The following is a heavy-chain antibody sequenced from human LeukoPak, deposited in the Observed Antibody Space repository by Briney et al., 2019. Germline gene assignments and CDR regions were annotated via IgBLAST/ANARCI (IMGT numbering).Heavy chain of an antibody. J-gene: IGHJ3*02. D-gene: IGHD4-17*01. Sequence: ASVRVSCKASGYTFTGYFMNWVRQAPGQGLEWMGRINANNGGTNYAQNFQGRVTMTTDTSISTTYMELSSLRSEDTAVYYCARVDDDLNDAFDIWGQGTTVTVSS. CDR1: GYTFTGYF. V-gene: IGHV1-2*06. CDR3: ARVDDDLNDAFDI. CDR2: INANNGGT.